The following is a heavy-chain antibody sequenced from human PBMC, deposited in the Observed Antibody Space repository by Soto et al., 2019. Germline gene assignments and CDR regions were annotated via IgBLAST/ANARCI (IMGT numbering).Heavy chain of an antibody. CDR3: ARDGVMTTVVTQAVDLRTDASDT. CDR1: GYNFTGYY. J-gene: IGHJ3*02. V-gene: IGHV1-2*02. Sequence: VASVNVSCKASGYNFTGYYMHWVRQAPGQGLEWMGWINPNIGGANYAQKFQGRVTMTRDTSISTAYMELSRLRSDDTAVYYCARDGVMTTVVTQAVDLRTDASDTWGQETMVTTSS. D-gene: IGHD4-17*01. CDR2: INPNIGGA.